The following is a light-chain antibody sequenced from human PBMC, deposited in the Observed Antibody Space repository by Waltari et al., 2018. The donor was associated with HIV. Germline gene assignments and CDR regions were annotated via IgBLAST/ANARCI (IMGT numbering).Light chain of an antibody. J-gene: IGKJ5*01. Sequence: DIVMIQSPLSLPVTPGEPASISCRSSQILLHTAGNKYLAWYVQKPGQFPQTLFHLGFNRASGVPDRFSGSGSGTHFILKISKVEAEDVGIFFCMQALQTPTFGQGTRLDI. CDR1: QILLHTAGNKY. CDR2: LGF. CDR3: MQALQTPT. V-gene: IGKV2-28*01.